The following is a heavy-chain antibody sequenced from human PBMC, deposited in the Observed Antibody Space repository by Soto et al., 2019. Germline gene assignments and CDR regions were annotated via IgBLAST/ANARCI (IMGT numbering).Heavy chain of an antibody. J-gene: IGHJ6*03. CDR3: ARGVILWFGELSRRGGYHYYMDV. D-gene: IGHD3-10*01. V-gene: IGHV4-34*01. Sequence: QVQLQQWGAGLLKPSETLSLTCAVYGGSFSGYQWSWIRQTPGKGLEWIGEINDSGNINYNPSLKRRVTVLLDTPKSQISLKLSSVTAADSAVYYCARGVILWFGELSRRGGYHYYMDVWGKGTTVTVSS. CDR1: GGSFSGYQ. CDR2: INDSGNI.